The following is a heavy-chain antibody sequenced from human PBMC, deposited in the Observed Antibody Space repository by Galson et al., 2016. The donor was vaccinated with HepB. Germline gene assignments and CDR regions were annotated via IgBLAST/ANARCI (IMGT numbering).Heavy chain of an antibody. J-gene: IGHJ4*02. CDR1: GGSFSGCS. CDR2: INHGGST. Sequence: SETLSLTCAVYGGSFSGCSWSWIRQPPGKGLEWIGDINHGGSTNYNPSLKSRVTISVDTSKIQFSLKVRSVTAADTAVYYCARLNGDYGAYLDYWGQGALVTVSS. CDR3: ARLNGDYGAYLDY. V-gene: IGHV4-34*01. D-gene: IGHD4-17*01.